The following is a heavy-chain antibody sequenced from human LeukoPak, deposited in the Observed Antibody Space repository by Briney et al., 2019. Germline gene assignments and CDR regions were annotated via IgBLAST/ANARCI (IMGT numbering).Heavy chain of an antibody. J-gene: IGHJ4*02. D-gene: IGHD2-2*03. CDR2: MNQDGSQK. CDR3: ASGSLARGGSDY. V-gene: IGHV3-7*01. CDR1: GFTFSSYW. Sequence: GGSLRLSCAASGFTFSSYWMSWVRQAPGRGLEWVANMNQDGSQKYYVDSVKDRFTIPRDNAKNSLYLQMNSLRGEDTAVYYCASGSLARGGSDYWGQGTLVTVSS.